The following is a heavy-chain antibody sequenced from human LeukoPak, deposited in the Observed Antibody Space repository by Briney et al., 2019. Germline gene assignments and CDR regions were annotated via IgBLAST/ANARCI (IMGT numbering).Heavy chain of an antibody. Sequence: ASVKVSCKASGYTFTSYDINWVRQATGQGLEWMGWMNPNRGNTGYAQKFQGRVTITRNTSISTAYMELSSLRSEDTAVYYCARGGTYYDFWSGYPATPYYMDVWGKGTTVTVSS. V-gene: IGHV1-8*03. D-gene: IGHD3-3*01. CDR2: MNPNRGNT. J-gene: IGHJ6*03. CDR3: ARGGTYYDFWSGYPATPYYMDV. CDR1: GYTFTSYD.